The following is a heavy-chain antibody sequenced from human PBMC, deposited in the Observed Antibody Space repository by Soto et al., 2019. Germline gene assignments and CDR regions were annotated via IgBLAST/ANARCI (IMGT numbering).Heavy chain of an antibody. J-gene: IGHJ4*02. V-gene: IGHV5-51*01. CDR1: GYSFTSYW. D-gene: IGHD6-19*01. CDR3: ARHSSSSGWYSPRGAFDY. Sequence: GESLKISCKGSGYSFTSYWIGWVRQMPGKGLEWMGIIYPGDSDTRYSPSFQGQVTISADKSISTAYLQWSSLKASDTAMYYCARHSSSSGWYSPRGAFDYWGQGTLVTVSS. CDR2: IYPGDSDT.